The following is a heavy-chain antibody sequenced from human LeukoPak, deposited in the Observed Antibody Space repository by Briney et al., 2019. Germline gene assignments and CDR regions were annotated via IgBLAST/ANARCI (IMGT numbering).Heavy chain of an antibody. V-gene: IGHV3-23*01. J-gene: IGHJ4*02. CDR1: GFTFSNYA. Sequence: PGGSLRLSCAAPGFTFSNYAMSWVRQAPGKGLEWVSAITGGGSGIYYADSMKSRFTISRDNSKNTLYLQINSLRAEDTAVYYCAKWGDYDVLTGYYVSDYWGQGTLVTASS. CDR3: AKWGDYDVLTGYYVSDY. CDR2: ITGGGSGI. D-gene: IGHD3-9*01.